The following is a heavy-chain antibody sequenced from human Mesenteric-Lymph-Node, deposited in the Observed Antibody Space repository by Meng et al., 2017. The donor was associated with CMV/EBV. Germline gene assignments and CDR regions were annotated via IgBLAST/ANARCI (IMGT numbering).Heavy chain of an antibody. CDR1: GLTFSSYY. D-gene: IGHD5-12*01. CDR3: ARGETSGYGIFDY. V-gene: IGHV1-46*01. CDR2: INPTGGST. Sequence: TASGLTFSSYYMHWVRQAPGQGLEWMGIINPTGGSTSYAQNFQARVTMTRDRSTSTVYMELSSLGSDDTAVYYCARGETSGYGIFDYWGQGTLVTVSS. J-gene: IGHJ4*02.